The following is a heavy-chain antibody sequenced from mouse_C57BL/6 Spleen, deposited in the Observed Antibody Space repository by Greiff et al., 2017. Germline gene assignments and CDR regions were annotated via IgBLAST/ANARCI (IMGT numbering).Heavy chain of an antibody. CDR2: INPSSGYT. Sequence: VKLMESGAELARPGASVKMSCKASGYTFTSYTMHWVKQRPGQGLEWIGYINPSSGYTKYNQKFKDKATLTADKSSSTAYMQLSSLTSEDSAVYYCANDGYSWFAYWGQGTLVTVSA. D-gene: IGHD2-3*01. CDR3: ANDGYSWFAY. J-gene: IGHJ3*01. V-gene: IGHV1-4*01. CDR1: GYTFTSYT.